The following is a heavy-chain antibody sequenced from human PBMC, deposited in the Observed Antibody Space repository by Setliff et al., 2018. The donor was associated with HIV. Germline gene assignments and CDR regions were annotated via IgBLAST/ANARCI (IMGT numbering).Heavy chain of an antibody. J-gene: IGHJ4*02. V-gene: IGHV4-59*08. CDR2: VYHSGTT. CDR1: VGFINSHY. D-gene: IGHD3-3*01. CDR3: MRGRSITIFGVAYFDV. Sequence: SETLSLTCTVSVGFINSHYWSWLRQPPGKGLEWVGSVYHSGTTYYNPSLKSRVTITVDMSNNQFSLKVTSVTAADTAVYYCMRGRSITIFGVAYFDVWGQGTQVTVSS.